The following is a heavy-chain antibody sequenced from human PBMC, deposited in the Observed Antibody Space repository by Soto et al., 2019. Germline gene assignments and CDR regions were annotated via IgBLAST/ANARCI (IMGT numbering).Heavy chain of an antibody. CDR1: GFNFSSYG. J-gene: IGHJ4*02. V-gene: IGHV3-30*03. CDR2: ISYDGSNK. D-gene: IGHD6-19*01. CDR3: SLESVAVHLEDFDY. Sequence: GGSLRLSCAASGFNFSSYGMHWVRQAPGKGLEWVAVISYDGSNKYYADSVKGRFTISRDNSKNTLYLQMNSLRAEDTAVYYCSLESVAVHLEDFDYWGQGTLVTVSS.